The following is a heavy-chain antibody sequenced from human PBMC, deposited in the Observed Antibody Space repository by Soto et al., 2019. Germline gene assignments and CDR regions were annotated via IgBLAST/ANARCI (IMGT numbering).Heavy chain of an antibody. CDR1: GFTFSIND. J-gene: IGHJ4*02. D-gene: IGHD1-7*01. V-gene: IGHV3-30*18. CDR3: AKDHQTYNWDYLFDS. Sequence: VGSLRLSCAASGFTFSINDMHWVRQAPGRGLEWVAVISNDGNNMYYADSVKGRFTLSRDNSKNMVYLQMDSLRVEDTAVYFCAKDHQTYNWDYLFDSWGPGTLVTVSS. CDR2: ISNDGNNM.